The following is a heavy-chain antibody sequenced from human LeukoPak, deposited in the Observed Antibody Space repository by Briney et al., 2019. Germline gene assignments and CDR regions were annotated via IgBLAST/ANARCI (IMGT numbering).Heavy chain of an antibody. V-gene: IGHV4-4*02. J-gene: IGHJ6*03. Sequence: SETLSLTCAVSGGSISSSNWWSWVRQPPGKGLEWIGEIYHSGSTNYNPSLKSRVTISVDKSKNQFSLKLSSVTAADTAVYYCARVTGDFIRVALYYYYMDVWGKGTTVTVSS. D-gene: IGHD7-27*01. CDR1: GGSISSSNW. CDR3: ARVTGDFIRVALYYYYMDV. CDR2: IYHSGST.